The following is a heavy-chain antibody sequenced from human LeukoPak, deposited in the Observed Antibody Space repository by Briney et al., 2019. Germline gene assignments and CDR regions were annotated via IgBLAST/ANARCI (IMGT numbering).Heavy chain of an antibody. D-gene: IGHD4-23*01. CDR3: AKGRSGAVVTDY. CDR1: GFTFSSYG. V-gene: IGHV3-23*01. Sequence: PGGSLRLSCPASGFTFSSYGISWVRQAPGKGLEWVSAISGSGGSTYYADSVKGRFTISRDNSKNTLYLQMNSLRAEDTAVYYCAKGRSGAVVTDYWGQGTLVTVSS. CDR2: ISGSGGST. J-gene: IGHJ4*02.